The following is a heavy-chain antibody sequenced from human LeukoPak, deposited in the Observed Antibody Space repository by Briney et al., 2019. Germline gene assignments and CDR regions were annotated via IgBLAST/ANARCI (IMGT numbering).Heavy chain of an antibody. CDR1: EFSVGSNY. V-gene: IGHV3-53*01. CDR3: AKDSYYGSGAYYYYMDV. J-gene: IGHJ6*03. CDR2: IYSGGST. Sequence: GGSLRLSCAASEFSVGSNYMTWVRQAPGKGLEWVSLIYSGGSTYYADSVKGRFTISRDNSKNTLYLQMNSLRAEDTAVYYCAKDSYYGSGAYYYYMDVWGKGTTVTISS. D-gene: IGHD3-10*01.